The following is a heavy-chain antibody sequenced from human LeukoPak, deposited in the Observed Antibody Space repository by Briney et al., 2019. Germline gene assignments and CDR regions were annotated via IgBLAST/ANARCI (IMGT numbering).Heavy chain of an antibody. J-gene: IGHJ5*02. V-gene: IGHV3-11*04. CDR2: ISSSGGTI. Sequence: GGSLRLSCAASGFTFSDYYMSWIRQAPGKGLEWVSYISSSGGTIYYADSVKGRFTVSRDTSKNTLYLQMNSLRAEDTAVYYCARVLWFGARYNWFDLWGQGTLVSVS. CDR1: GFTFSDYY. CDR3: ARVLWFGARYNWFDL. D-gene: IGHD3-10*01.